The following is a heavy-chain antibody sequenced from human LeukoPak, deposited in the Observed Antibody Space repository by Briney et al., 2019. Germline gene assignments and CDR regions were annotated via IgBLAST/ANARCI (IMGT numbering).Heavy chain of an antibody. CDR3: ARHTVWVGYD. V-gene: IGHV4-39*01. Sequence: PSETLSLTCTVSGHSISSSSSYWGWIRQPPGKGLEWIGSIYYSGSTYYNPSHKSRGAISVDTSKSKFSLKLNSVTAADTAVYYCARHTVWVGYDWGQGTLVTVAS. CDR1: GHSISSSSSY. CDR2: IYYSGST. J-gene: IGHJ4*02. D-gene: IGHD5-12*01.